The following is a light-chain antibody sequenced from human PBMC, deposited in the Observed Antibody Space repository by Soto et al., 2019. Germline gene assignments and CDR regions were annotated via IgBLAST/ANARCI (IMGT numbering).Light chain of an antibody. CDR2: EGS. J-gene: IGLJ1*01. V-gene: IGLV2-23*01. Sequence: QAVVTQPASVSGSPGQSITISCTGTSSDVGSYNLVSWYQQHPGKAPKLMIYEGSKRPSGVSNRFSGSKSGNTASLTISGLQAEDEADYYCCSYAGSSTSVFGTGTKVTVL. CDR1: SSDVGSYNL. CDR3: CSYAGSSTSV.